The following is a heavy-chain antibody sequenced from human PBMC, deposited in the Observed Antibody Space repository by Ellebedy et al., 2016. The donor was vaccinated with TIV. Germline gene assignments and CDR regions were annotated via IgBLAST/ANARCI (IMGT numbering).Heavy chain of an antibody. CDR3: AKDESGGDLPRPFDH. CDR1: RFTFCIFG. Sequence: LSLTXXASRFTFCIFGLHWVRQAPGKGLEWVAIISSDGTNKYYADSVRGRFTISRDNSKNTLYLQMDSLRPEDTAIYYCAKDESGGDLPRPFDHWGQGTLVTVSS. D-gene: IGHD5-12*01. V-gene: IGHV3-30*18. J-gene: IGHJ4*02. CDR2: ISSDGTNK.